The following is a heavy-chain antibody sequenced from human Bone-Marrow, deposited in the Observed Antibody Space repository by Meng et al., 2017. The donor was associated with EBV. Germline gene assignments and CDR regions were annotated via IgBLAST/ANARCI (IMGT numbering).Heavy chain of an antibody. Sequence: QVQLQQWGAGLLKPSETLSLTCAVYGGSFSGYYWSWIRQPPGKGLEWIGEINHSGSTNYNPSLKSRVTISVDKSKNQFSLKLSSVTAADTAVYYCARRPSDLIVGHDYCSQGTLCTVSS. CDR1: GGSFSGYY. D-gene: IGHD1-26*01. V-gene: IGHV4-34*01. CDR2: INHSGST. J-gene: IGHJ4*02. CDR3: ARRPSDLIVGHDY.